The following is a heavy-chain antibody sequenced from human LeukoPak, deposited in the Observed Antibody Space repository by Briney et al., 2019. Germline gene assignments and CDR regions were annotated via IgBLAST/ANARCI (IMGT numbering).Heavy chain of an antibody. J-gene: IGHJ4*02. V-gene: IGHV4-39*07. CDR2: IYYSGST. D-gene: IGHD6-19*01. CDR1: GFTFSSYA. CDR3: ARAAEQWLVRYFDY. Sequence: GSLRLSCAASGFTFSSYAMSWVRQPPGKGLEWIGSIYYSGSTYYNPSLKSRVTISVDTSKNQFSLKLSSVTAADTAVYYCARAAEQWLVRYFDYWGQGTLVTVSS.